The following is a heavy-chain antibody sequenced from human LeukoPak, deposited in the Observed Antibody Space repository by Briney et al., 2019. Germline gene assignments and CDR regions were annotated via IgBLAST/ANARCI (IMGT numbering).Heavy chain of an antibody. CDR3: ARVCHYYDSSWWFDP. D-gene: IGHD3-22*01. CDR2: ISYDGSNK. J-gene: IGHJ5*02. V-gene: IGHV3-30*03. Sequence: PGGPLRLSCAASGFTFSKYGMHGVRQAPGKGLEWVAGISYDGSNKYYVDSVKGRFTISRDNAKNSLYLQMNSLRAEDTAVYYCARVCHYYDSSWWFDPWGQGTLVTVSS. CDR1: GFTFSKYG.